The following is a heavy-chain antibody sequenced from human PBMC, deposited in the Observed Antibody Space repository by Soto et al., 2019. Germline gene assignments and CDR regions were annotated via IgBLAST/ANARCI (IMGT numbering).Heavy chain of an antibody. J-gene: IGHJ3*02. Sequence: HPGGSLRLSCTASGFTFGDYAMSWFRQAPGKGLEWVGFIRSKAYGGTTEYAASVKGRFTISRDESKSIAYLQMNSLKTEDTAVYYCTRDITSGLMISRDRPDAFDIWGQGTMVTVSS. CDR2: IRSKAYGGTT. V-gene: IGHV3-49*03. CDR3: TRDITSGLMISRDRPDAFDI. D-gene: IGHD3-16*01. CDR1: GFTFGDYA.